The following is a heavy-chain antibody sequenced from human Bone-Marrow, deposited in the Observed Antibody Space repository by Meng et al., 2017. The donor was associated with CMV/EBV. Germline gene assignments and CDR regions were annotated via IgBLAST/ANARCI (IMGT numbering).Heavy chain of an antibody. CDR2: ISAYNGNT. V-gene: IGHV1-18*01. CDR1: GYTFTSYG. J-gene: IGHJ4*02. D-gene: IGHD1-1*01. CDR3: ARCLRTSFPRRRSYYFDY. Sequence: ASVKVSCKASGYTFTSYGISWVRQAPGQGLEWMGWISAYNGNTNYAQKLQGRVTMTTDTSTSTAYMELRSLRSDDTAVYYCARCLRTSFPRRRSYYFDYWGQGTLVTV.